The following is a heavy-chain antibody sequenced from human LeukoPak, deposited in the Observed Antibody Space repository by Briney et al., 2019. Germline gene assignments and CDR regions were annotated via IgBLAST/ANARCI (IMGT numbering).Heavy chain of an antibody. J-gene: IGHJ4*02. Sequence: GGSLRLSCAASGFTFDDYAMPWVRQAPVKVLEWVSGISWNSGSIGYADSVKGRFTISRDNAKNSLYLQMNSLRAEDTALYYCAKDSRATVTTLFDYWGQGTLVTVSS. CDR2: ISWNSGSI. D-gene: IGHD4-17*01. CDR3: AKDSRATVTTLFDY. V-gene: IGHV3-9*01. CDR1: GFTFDDYA.